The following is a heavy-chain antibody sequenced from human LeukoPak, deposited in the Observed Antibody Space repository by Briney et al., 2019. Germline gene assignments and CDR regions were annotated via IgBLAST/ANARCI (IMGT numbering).Heavy chain of an antibody. D-gene: IGHD5-18*01. V-gene: IGHV3-15*01. CDR1: GFTFSNAW. CDR2: IKSKTDGGTT. J-gene: IGHJ4*02. Sequence: GGSLRLSCAASGFTFSNAWMSWVRQAPGKGLEWVGRIKSKTDGGTTDYAAPVKGRYTISRDDSKNTLYLQMNSLKTEDTAVYYCTTGHLNEYSYGYPYYWGQGTLVTVSS. CDR3: TTGHLNEYSYGYPYY.